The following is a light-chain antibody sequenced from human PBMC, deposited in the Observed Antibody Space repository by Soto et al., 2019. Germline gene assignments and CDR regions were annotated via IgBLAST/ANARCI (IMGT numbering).Light chain of an antibody. V-gene: IGKV3-15*01. Sequence: IIMMLSPATLSVTQMEIASLSVMASQSVNINLAWYQQKPGQAPRLLIYGASTGAPSIPARFSGSGSGTEFTLTISDVQPEDFALYYCHQRQSWPPITFGQGTRLEIK. CDR1: QSVNIN. J-gene: IGKJ5*01. CDR3: HQRQSWPPIT. CDR2: GAS.